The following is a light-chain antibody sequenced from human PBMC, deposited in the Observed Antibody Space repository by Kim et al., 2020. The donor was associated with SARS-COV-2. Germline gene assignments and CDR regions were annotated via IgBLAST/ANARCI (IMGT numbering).Light chain of an antibody. J-gene: IGLJ2*01. CDR3: KSRDSRGNVV. V-gene: IGLV3-19*01. CDR2: ARN. Sequence: SSELTQDPAVSVALGQTVRITCQGDSLRRYYATWYQQKPRQAPVLVIYARNKRPSGVPDRFSGSASGNTAYLTITGAQAADEADYYCKSRDSRGNVVFGGGTKLTVL. CDR1: SLRRYY.